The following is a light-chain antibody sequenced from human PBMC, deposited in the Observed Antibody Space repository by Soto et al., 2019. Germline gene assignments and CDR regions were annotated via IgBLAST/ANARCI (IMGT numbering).Light chain of an antibody. J-gene: IGLJ2*01. Sequence: QAVVTQPPSASGAPGQRVTISCSGDSSNLGSTYIYWYQHLPGAAPKLLIYRNSQRPSGVPDRFSGSNSGTSASLAISGLRSDDGGDYYCATWDDGLGGVVLGGGTQLTVL. CDR3: ATWDDGLGGVV. CDR2: RNS. V-gene: IGLV1-47*01. CDR1: SSNLGSTY.